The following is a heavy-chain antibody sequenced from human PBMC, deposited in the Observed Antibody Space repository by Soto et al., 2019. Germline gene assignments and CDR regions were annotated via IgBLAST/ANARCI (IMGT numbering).Heavy chain of an antibody. J-gene: IGHJ4*02. CDR1: GYTFTSYG. Sequence: VASVKVSCKASGYTFTSYGISWLRLAPGQGLEWMGWISAYNGNTNYAQKLQGRVTMTTDTSTSTAYMELRSLRSDDTAVYYCARVNRQWELLVDYWGQGTLVTVSS. D-gene: IGHD1-26*01. CDR3: ARVNRQWELLVDY. V-gene: IGHV1-18*01. CDR2: ISAYNGNT.